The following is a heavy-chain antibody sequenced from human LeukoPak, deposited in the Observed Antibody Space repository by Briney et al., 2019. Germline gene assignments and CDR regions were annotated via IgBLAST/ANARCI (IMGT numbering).Heavy chain of an antibody. CDR3: ARDDVDTPPFDY. J-gene: IGHJ4*02. CDR2: IYVSGSS. V-gene: IGHV4-4*07. Sequence: SETLSLTCTVSGASISSYYWSWIRQPAGKGLEWIGRIYVSGSSVYNPFLKSRVTISVDTSKNQLSLRLKSVTAADTAVYYCARDDVDTPPFDYLGQGTLVTVSS. D-gene: IGHD5-18*01. CDR1: GASISSYY.